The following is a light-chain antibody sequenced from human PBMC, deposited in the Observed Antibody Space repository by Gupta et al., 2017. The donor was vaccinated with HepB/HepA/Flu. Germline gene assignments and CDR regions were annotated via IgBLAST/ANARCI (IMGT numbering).Light chain of an antibody. Sequence: EIVMTQSPVTMSVSPGERATLSCRASQSISSNLVWYQQKPGQAPRLLIYGASTSYTGVTARFSRSRHGTELTLTISRRQPEDFAVSYCQQFNNWPPYTFGQGTKLEMK. CDR2: GAS. CDR3: QQFNNWPPYT. V-gene: IGKV3-15*01. CDR1: QSISSN. J-gene: IGKJ2*01.